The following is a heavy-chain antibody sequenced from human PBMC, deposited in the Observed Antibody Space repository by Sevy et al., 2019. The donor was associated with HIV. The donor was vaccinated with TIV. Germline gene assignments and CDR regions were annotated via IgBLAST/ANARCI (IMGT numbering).Heavy chain of an antibody. CDR3: ARGYDYDWGSYRWGIDY. J-gene: IGHJ4*02. V-gene: IGHV4-34*01. CDR1: GGSFSGYY. Sequence: SESLSLTCAVYGGSFSGYYWSWIRQPPGKGLEWIGEINHSGSTNYNPSLKSRVTISVDTSKNQFSLKLSSVTAADTAVYYCARGYDYDWGSYRWGIDYWGQGTLVTVSS. D-gene: IGHD3-16*02. CDR2: INHSGST.